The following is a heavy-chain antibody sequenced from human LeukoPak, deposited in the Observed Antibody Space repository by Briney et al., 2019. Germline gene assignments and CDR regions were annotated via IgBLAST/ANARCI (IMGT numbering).Heavy chain of an antibody. CDR2: ISGSGGST. J-gene: IGHJ4*02. CDR1: GFTFSSYA. CDR3: ARDFDCSDSSCYPYYFDS. Sequence: AGGSLRLSCAASGFTFSSYAMSWVRQAPGKGLEWVSAISGSGGSTYYADSVKGRFTISRDNSKSTMYLQMNSLRAEDTAVYYCARDFDCSDSSCYPYYFDSWGQGTLVTVSS. D-gene: IGHD2-2*01. V-gene: IGHV3-23*01.